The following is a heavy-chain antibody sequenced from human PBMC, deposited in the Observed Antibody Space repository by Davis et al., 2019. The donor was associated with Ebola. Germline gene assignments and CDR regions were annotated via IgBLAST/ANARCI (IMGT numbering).Heavy chain of an antibody. D-gene: IGHD3-10*01. J-gene: IGHJ4*02. CDR1: GYTFTSYY. CDR3: ARDLGRVTGFDY. CDR2: INAGNGNT. V-gene: IGHV1-3*01. Sequence: ASVKVSCKASGYTFTSYYMHWVRQAPGQGLEWMGWINAGNGNTKYSQKFQGRVTITRDTSASTAYMELSSLRSEDTAVYYCARDLGRVTGFDYWGQGTLVTVSS.